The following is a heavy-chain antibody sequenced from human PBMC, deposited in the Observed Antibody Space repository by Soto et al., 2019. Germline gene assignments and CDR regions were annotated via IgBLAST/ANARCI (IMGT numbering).Heavy chain of an antibody. D-gene: IGHD5-12*01. CDR1: GGTFSSYA. V-gene: IGHV1-69*01. CDR2: IIPIFGTA. J-gene: IGHJ4*02. Sequence: QVQLWQSGAEVKKPGSSVKVSCKASGGTFSSYAISWVRQAPGQGLEWMGGIIPIFGTANYAQKFQGRVTITADESTSTAYMELSSLRYEDTAVYYCARDLGLERWLQSPFDYWGQGTLVTVSS. CDR3: ARDLGLERWLQSPFDY.